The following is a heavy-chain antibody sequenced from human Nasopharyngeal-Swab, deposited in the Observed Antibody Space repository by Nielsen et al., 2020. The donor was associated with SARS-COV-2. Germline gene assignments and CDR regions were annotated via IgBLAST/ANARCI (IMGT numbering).Heavy chain of an antibody. CDR2: IVGSGDISGSGGST. Sequence: WIRQPPGKGLERVAAIVGSGDISGSGGSTYYADSVKGRFTISRDNSKNTLSLQMNSLRAEDTAVYYCAKDLRGPYFFWGQGTLVTVSS. J-gene: IGHJ4*02. D-gene: IGHD2/OR15-2a*01. CDR3: AKDLRGPYFF. V-gene: IGHV3-23*01.